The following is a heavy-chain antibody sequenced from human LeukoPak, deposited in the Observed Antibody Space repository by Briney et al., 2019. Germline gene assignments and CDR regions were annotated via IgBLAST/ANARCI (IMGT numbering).Heavy chain of an antibody. V-gene: IGHV3-9*01. CDR1: GFTFDNFA. CDR2: ITWNSRVK. J-gene: IGHJ5*01. Sequence: GGSLRLSCAASGFTFDNFAMHWVRQAPGKGLEWVSGITWNSRVKTYTHSVTGRFTISRDNAKNSLDLQMSSLSPEDTALYYCVKAKHRAGYTYGVYDSWGQGTLITVSS. CDR3: VKAKHRAGYTYGVYDS. D-gene: IGHD5-12*01.